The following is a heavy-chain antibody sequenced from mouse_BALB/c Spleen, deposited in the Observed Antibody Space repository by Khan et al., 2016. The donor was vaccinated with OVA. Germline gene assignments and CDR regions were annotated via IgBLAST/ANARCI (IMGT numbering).Heavy chain of an antibody. J-gene: IGHJ4*01. CDR3: SSELGRYYALGY. D-gene: IGHD4-1*01. CDR1: GYSITSDYA. CDR2: ISYSGST. V-gene: IGHV3-2*02. Sequence: EVQLQESGPGLVKPSQSLSLTCTVTGYSITSDYAWNWIRQFPGNKLEWLGYISYSGSTTYNPSLKSRISTTRDTSKDQFFLQLKSVTSEDTATXCSSSELGRYYALGYWGQGTSVTVSS.